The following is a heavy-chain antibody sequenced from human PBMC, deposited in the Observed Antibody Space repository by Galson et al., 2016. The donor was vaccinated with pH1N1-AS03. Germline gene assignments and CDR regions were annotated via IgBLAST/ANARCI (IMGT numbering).Heavy chain of an antibody. CDR2: IEWNDDR. J-gene: IGHJ1*01. Sequence: PALVKPTQTLTLTCTFSGFSLSSSGMCVNWIRQPPGKALEWLARIEWNDDRYYTTSLTTRLTISKDTSKKQVVLTMTNMDAVDTATHYCARRWTQHCYSSTGSWGQGPLVTVSA. V-gene: IGHV2-70*11. CDR3: ARRWTQHCYSSTGS. D-gene: IGHD2-21*02. CDR1: GFSLSSSGMC.